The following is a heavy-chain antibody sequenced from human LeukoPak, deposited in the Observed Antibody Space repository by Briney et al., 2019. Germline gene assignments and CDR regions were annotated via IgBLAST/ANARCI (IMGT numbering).Heavy chain of an antibody. CDR2: ISYDGSNK. D-gene: IGHD6-19*01. J-gene: IGHJ4*02. Sequence: GRSLRLSCAASGFTFSSYAMHWVRQAPGKGLEWAAVISYDGSNKYYADSVKGRFTISRDNSKNTLYLQMNSLRAEDTAVYYCARDPLAGGWYDYWGQGTLVTVSS. CDR1: GFTFSSYA. V-gene: IGHV3-30*04. CDR3: ARDPLAGGWYDY.